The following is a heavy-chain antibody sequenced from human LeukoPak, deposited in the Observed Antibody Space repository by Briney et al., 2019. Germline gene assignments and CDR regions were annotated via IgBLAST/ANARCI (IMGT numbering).Heavy chain of an antibody. Sequence: GGSLRLSCAGSGFTFSGYAMPWVRQAPGKGLEYVSAISNDGGSTYYADSVKGRFSISKDNSKNTLYLEMGSLRPEDMAMYYCARVGIGGHLDYWGQGTLVTVSS. CDR3: ARVGIGGHLDY. J-gene: IGHJ4*02. CDR1: GFTFSGYA. D-gene: IGHD2-21*01. CDR2: ISNDGGST. V-gene: IGHV3-64*02.